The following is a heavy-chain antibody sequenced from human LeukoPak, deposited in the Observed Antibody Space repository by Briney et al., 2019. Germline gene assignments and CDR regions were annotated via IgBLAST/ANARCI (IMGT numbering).Heavy chain of an antibody. CDR2: ISAYNGNT. V-gene: IGHV1-18*01. Sequence: ASVKVSCKASGYTFTTYGISWVRQAPGQGLEWMGWISAYNGNTKYAQKLQGRVTMTTDTSTSTAYMELKSLRSDDTAVYYCARDKMGGSYYGYFQHWGQGTLVTVSS. J-gene: IGHJ1*01. CDR3: ARDKMGGSYYGYFQH. CDR1: GYTFTTYG. D-gene: IGHD1-26*01.